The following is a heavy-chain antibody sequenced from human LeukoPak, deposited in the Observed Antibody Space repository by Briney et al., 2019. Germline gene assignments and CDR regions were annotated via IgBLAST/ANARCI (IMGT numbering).Heavy chain of an antibody. CDR3: ARDLSSSWYGALYYYYMDV. Sequence: GGSLRLSCAASGFTFSSYSMNWVRQAPGKGLEWVSYISSSSSTIYYADSVKGRFTISRDNAKNSLYLQMNSLRAEDTAVYYCARDLSSSWYGALYYYYMDVWGKGTTVTVSS. V-gene: IGHV3-48*01. J-gene: IGHJ6*03. D-gene: IGHD6-13*01. CDR1: GFTFSSYS. CDR2: ISSSSSTI.